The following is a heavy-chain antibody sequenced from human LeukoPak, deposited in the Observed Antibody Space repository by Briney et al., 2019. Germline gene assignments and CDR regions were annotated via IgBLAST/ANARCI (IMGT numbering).Heavy chain of an antibody. CDR3: ARDISSGGSCYYDY. V-gene: IGHV4-59*11. Sequence: SETLSLTCTVSGGSISSHYWSWIRQPPGKGLEWIGYIYYSGSTNYNPSLKSRVTISVDTSKNQFSLKLSSVTAADTAVYYCARDISSGGSCYYDYWGQGTLVTVSS. D-gene: IGHD2-15*01. CDR1: GGSISSHY. J-gene: IGHJ4*02. CDR2: IYYSGST.